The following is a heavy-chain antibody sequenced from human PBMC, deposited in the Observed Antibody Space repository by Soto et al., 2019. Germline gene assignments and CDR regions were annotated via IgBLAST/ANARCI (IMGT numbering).Heavy chain of an antibody. CDR2: IYYSGST. D-gene: IGHD6-6*01. CDR3: ARRGGRGGLIAARRGTFDY. V-gene: IGHV4-39*01. Sequence: QLQLQESGPGLVKPSETLSLTCTVSGGSISSSSYYWGWIRQPPGKGLEWIGSIYYSGSTYYNPSLKSRVTISVDTSKNQFSLKLSSVTAADTAVYYCARRGGRGGLIAARRGTFDYWGQGTLVTVSS. J-gene: IGHJ4*02. CDR1: GGSISSSSYY.